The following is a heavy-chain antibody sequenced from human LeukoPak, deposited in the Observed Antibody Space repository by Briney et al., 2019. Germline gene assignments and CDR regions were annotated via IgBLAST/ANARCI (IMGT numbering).Heavy chain of an antibody. CDR3: ARDSGDYSSPVDY. D-gene: IGHD1-26*01. J-gene: IGHJ4*02. Sequence: GGSLRLSCAASGFTFSTYSMNWVRQAPGKGLEWVSYIGTSGLVYYADSVKGRFTISRDNAKNSLYLQMNSLRAEDTAVYYCARDSGDYSSPVDYWGQGTLVTVSS. CDR1: GFTFSTYS. V-gene: IGHV3-48*01. CDR2: IGTSGLV.